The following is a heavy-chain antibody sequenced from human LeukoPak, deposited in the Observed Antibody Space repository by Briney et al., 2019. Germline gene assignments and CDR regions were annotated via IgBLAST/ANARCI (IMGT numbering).Heavy chain of an antibody. CDR3: ARSAVGDYLYPSDY. J-gene: IGHJ4*02. CDR1: GFTFSSYW. Sequence: PGGSLRLSCEASGFTFSSYWMSWVRQAPGKGLEWVANIKQDGSEKYYVGSVRGRFTISRDNAKKSMFLQMNSLRADDTAVYYCARSAVGDYLYPSDYWGQGALVTVSS. CDR2: IKQDGSEK. D-gene: IGHD4-17*01. V-gene: IGHV3-7*03.